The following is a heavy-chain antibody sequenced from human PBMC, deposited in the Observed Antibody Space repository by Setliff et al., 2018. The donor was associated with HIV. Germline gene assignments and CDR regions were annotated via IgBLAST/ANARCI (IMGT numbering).Heavy chain of an antibody. CDR1: GFTLADYA. J-gene: IGHJ4*02. CDR3: TRGGGNNQYYFDY. D-gene: IGHD1-1*01. V-gene: IGHV3-49*04. CDR2: IRNIAYGESI. Sequence: PGGSLRLSCTASGFTLADYALSWVRQAPGKGLECVGFIRNIAYGESIEYAASVKDRFTISRDNSKNIAYLQMNNLKTEDTAVYYCTRGGGNNQYYFDYWGQGGPVTVSS.